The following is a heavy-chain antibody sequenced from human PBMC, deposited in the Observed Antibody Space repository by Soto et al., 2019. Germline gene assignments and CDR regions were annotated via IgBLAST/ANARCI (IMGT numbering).Heavy chain of an antibody. CDR1: GGSISSGDYY. D-gene: IGHD3-16*01. Sequence: NPSETLSLTCTVSGGSISSGDYYWSWIRQPPGKGLEWIGYIYYSGSTFYNPSLKNRVTISLDTSKIQFSLKLSSVTAADTAVYYCVREGGDNWSDPWGQGALVTVSS. CDR3: VREGGDNWSDP. V-gene: IGHV4-30-4*01. J-gene: IGHJ5*02. CDR2: IYYSGST.